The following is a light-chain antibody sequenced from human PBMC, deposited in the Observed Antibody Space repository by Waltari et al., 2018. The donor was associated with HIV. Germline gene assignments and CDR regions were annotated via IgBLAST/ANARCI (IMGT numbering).Light chain of an antibody. Sequence: QSVLTQPLSASGTPGQRVTISCSGSSSNIGSNYVYWYQQLPGTAPKLLIYRNNQRPSGVPDRFSGSKSGTSASLAISGLRSEDEADYYCAAWDDSLSGPGVFGGGTKLTVL. J-gene: IGLJ3*02. CDR2: RNN. CDR1: SSNIGSNY. CDR3: AAWDDSLSGPGV. V-gene: IGLV1-47*01.